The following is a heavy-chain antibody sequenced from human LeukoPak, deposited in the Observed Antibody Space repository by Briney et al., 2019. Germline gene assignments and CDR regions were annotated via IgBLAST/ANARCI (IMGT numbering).Heavy chain of an antibody. D-gene: IGHD4-23*01. J-gene: IGHJ4*02. CDR2: ISGNGRDT. V-gene: IGHV3-23*01. Sequence: GGSLRLSCAASGFTFSRYAMNWVRQSAGKGLDWVSSISGNGRDTYYADSVKGRFTISRDNSKNTLYLQMNSLRAEDTAVYYCARGYYGGNSAPDYWGQGTLVTVSS. CDR1: GFTFSRYA. CDR3: ARGYYGGNSAPDY.